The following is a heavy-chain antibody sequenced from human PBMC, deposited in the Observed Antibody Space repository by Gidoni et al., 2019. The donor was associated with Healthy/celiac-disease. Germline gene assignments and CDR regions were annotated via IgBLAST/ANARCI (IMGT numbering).Heavy chain of an antibody. D-gene: IGHD6-19*01. J-gene: IGHJ5*02. CDR3: AKDTSSGWYSPNWFDP. V-gene: IGHV3-43*02. Sequence: EVQLVESGGGVVQPGGSLRLSCEPSAITFDGYAMHWVRQAPGKGLEWVSLISGDGGSTYYADSVKGRFTISRDNSKNSLYLQMNSLRTEDTALYYCAKDTSSGWYSPNWFDPWGQGTLVTVSS. CDR2: ISGDGGST. CDR1: AITFDGYA.